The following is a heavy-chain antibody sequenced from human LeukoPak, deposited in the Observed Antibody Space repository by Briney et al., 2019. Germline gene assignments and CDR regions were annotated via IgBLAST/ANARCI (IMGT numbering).Heavy chain of an antibody. D-gene: IGHD2-2*01. Sequence: PGGSLRLSCAASGFTFSSYSMNWVRQAPGKGLEWVSYISSSSSTIYYADSVKGRFTISRDNAKNSLYLQMNSLRAEDTAVYYCASSIVYCSSTSCYGAYAFDIWCQGTMVTVSS. V-gene: IGHV3-48*04. CDR2: ISSSSSTI. CDR1: GFTFSSYS. CDR3: ASSIVYCSSTSCYGAYAFDI. J-gene: IGHJ3*02.